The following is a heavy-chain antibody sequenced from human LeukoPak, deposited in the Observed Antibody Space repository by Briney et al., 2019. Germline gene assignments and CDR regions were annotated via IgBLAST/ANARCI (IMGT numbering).Heavy chain of an antibody. CDR3: AKDYLTGYSSSWYGDY. Sequence: GGSLRLSCAASGFTFSSYGMHWVRQAPGKGLEWAAFIRYDGSNKYYADSVKGRFTISRGNSKNTLYLQMNSLRAEDTAVYYCAKDYLTGYSSSWYGDYWGQGTLVTVSS. CDR1: GFTFSSYG. V-gene: IGHV3-30*02. D-gene: IGHD6-13*01. CDR2: IRYDGSNK. J-gene: IGHJ4*02.